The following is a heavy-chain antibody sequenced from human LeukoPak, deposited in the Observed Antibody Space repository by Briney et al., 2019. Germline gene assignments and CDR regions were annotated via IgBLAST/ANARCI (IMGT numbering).Heavy chain of an antibody. V-gene: IGHV1-2*02. J-gene: IGHJ5*02. CDR1: GYTFTGYY. D-gene: IGHD3-10*01. CDR2: INPNRGGT. CDR3: ATNILVRDIINWFDP. Sequence: ASVKASCKASGYTFTGYYMHWVRQAPGQGREWMGWINPNRGGTRSAQKFQGRVTMTRDTSISTAYMELGRLRYDDTAVYYCATNILVRDIINWFDPWGQGTLVTVSS.